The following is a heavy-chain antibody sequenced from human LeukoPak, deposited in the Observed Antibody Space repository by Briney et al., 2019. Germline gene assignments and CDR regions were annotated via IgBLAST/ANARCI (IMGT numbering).Heavy chain of an antibody. V-gene: IGHV3-30*18. CDR3: AKGVAVATDYYYGMDV. CDR2: ISYDGSNK. D-gene: IGHD6-19*01. J-gene: IGHJ6*02. CDR1: GFTFSSYG. Sequence: GGSLRLSCAASGFTFSSYGMHWVRQAPGKGLEWVAVISYDGSNKYYADSVKGRFTISRDNSKNTLYLQMNSLRAEDTAVYYCAKGVAVATDYYYGMDVWGQGTTVTVSS.